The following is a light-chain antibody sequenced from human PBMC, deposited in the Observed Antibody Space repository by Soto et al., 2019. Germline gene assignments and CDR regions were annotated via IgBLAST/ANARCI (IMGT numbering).Light chain of an antibody. V-gene: IGKV1-9*01. Sequence: DIQLTQSPSFLSASVGDRVTITCRASQGISSYLAWYQQKPGKAPKLLIYATSTLQSGVPSRFSGSGSGTEFTLTISSLQPDDFATYYRQQYNSYWTFGQGTKVDI. CDR3: QQYNSYWT. J-gene: IGKJ1*01. CDR1: QGISSY. CDR2: ATS.